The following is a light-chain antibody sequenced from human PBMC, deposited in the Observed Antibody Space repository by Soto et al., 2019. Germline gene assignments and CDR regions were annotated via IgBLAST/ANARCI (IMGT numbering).Light chain of an antibody. CDR3: QQYHSYSLT. CDR1: QSISSW. J-gene: IGKJ4*01. V-gene: IGKV1-5*03. Sequence: DIQMTQSPSTLSASVGDRVTITCRASQSISSWLAWYQQKPGKAPKLLIYKASSLEGGVQSRFSGSGSGTDFNLTISSLQPDDVATYYCQQYHSYSLTFGGGTKVDIK. CDR2: KAS.